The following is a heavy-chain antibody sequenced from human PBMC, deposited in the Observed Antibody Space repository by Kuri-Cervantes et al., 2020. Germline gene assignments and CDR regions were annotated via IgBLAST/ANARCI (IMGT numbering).Heavy chain of an antibody. CDR3: ARLRGGYDFDY. CDR2: IDQDGTEK. V-gene: IGHV3-7*01. J-gene: IGHJ4*02. Sequence: GESLKISCAASGFTFSAYWMSWVRQAPGKGLEWVANIDQDGTEKDYVDSVKGQFTISRDNAKNSLFLQMHSLRVEDTAIYYCARLRGGYDFDYWGQGTLVTVSS. D-gene: IGHD3-22*01. CDR1: GFTFSAYW.